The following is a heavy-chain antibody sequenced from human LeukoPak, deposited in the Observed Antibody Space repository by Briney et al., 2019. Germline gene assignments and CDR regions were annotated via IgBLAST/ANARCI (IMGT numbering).Heavy chain of an antibody. CDR3: ASSYYDFWSGYPVDAFDI. CDR2: IYSGGST. D-gene: IGHD3-3*01. J-gene: IGHJ3*02. V-gene: IGHV3-53*01. Sequence: GGSLRLSFAASGFIVSSNYMSWVRQAPGKGLEWVSAIYSGGSTNYADSVKGRFTISRDNAKNTVYLQMNSLRVEDTAVYYCASSYYDFWSGYPVDAFDIWGQGTMVTVSS. CDR1: GFIVSSNY.